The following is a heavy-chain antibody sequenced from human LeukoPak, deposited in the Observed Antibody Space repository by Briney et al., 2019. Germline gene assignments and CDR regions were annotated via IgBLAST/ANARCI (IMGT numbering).Heavy chain of an antibody. CDR2: IKSKTDGGTT. D-gene: IGHD3-9*01. Sequence: GGSLRLSCAASGFSFSTYWMSWVRQAPGKGLERVGRIKSKTDGGTTDYAAPVKGRFTISRDDSKNTLYLQMNSLKTEDTAVYYCTTTTLTGYYYYYYYYMDVWGKGTTVTVSS. J-gene: IGHJ6*03. CDR1: GFSFSTYW. V-gene: IGHV3-15*01. CDR3: TTTTLTGYYYYYYYYMDV.